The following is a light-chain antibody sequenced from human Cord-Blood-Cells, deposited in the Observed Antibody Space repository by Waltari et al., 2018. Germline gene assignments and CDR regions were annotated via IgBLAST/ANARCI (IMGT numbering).Light chain of an antibody. CDR1: SSDVGGYNY. CDR3: SSYTSSSTSFYV. Sequence: QSALTQPASVSGSPGQSITISCTGTSSDVGGYNYVSWYQQHPGKAPKRMIYEVSNRPSGVSNRVSGSKSGNTASLTISGLQAEDEADYYCSSYTSSSTSFYVFGTGTKVTVL. J-gene: IGLJ1*01. V-gene: IGLV2-14*01. CDR2: EVS.